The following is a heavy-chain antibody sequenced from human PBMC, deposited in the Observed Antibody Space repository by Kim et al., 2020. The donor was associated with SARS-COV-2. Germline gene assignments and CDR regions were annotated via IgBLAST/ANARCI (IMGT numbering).Heavy chain of an antibody. CDR2: IRSKAYGGTT. CDR3: TRVIPPSGWSLGADY. D-gene: IGHD3-3*01. CDR1: GFTFGDYA. Sequence: GGSLRLSCTASGFTFGDYAMSWVRQAPGKGLEWVGFIRSKAYGGTTEYAASVKGRFTISRDDSKSIAYLQMNSLKTEDTAVYYCTRVIPPSGWSLGADYWGQGTLVTVSS. V-gene: IGHV3-49*04. J-gene: IGHJ4*02.